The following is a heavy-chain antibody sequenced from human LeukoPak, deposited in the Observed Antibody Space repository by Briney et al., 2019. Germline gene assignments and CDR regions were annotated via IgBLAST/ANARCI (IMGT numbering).Heavy chain of an antibody. CDR3: ATDVPYTGGGAIVF. CDR1: GFAFSNLW. V-gene: IGHV3-15*01. J-gene: IGHJ4*02. Sequence: GGSLRLPCEASGFAFSNLWMSWVRKAPGKGPEWVGHIKSKFDGGTAEYGAPVKDRFTISRDDSKNTVYLQVNSLKTEDTAVYYCATDVPYTGGGAIVFWGQGTLVTVSS. CDR2: IKSKFDGGTA. D-gene: IGHD3-16*02.